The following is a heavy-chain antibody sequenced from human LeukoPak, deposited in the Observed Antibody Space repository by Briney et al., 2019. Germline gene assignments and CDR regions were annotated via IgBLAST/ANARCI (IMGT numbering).Heavy chain of an antibody. Sequence: GGSLRLSCAASGFTFSNYAMHWVRQAPGKGLEWVAVISYDGSNKYYADSVKGRFTISRDNSKNTLYLQMNSLRAEDTAVYYCARDKESGLFDYWGQGTLVTVSS. J-gene: IGHJ4*02. V-gene: IGHV3-30*04. CDR3: ARDKESGLFDY. D-gene: IGHD3/OR15-3a*01. CDR1: GFTFSNYA. CDR2: ISYDGSNK.